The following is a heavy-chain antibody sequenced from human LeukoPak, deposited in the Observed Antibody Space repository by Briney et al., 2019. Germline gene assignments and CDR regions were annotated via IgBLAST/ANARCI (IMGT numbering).Heavy chain of an antibody. Sequence: SETLSLTCAVSGTSFSSYYWSWIRQPPGKGLEWIGEVNHSGYTNDNPSLKSRVTISVDTSKNQFSLKLSSVTAADTAVYYCARALGGTAGYYFDYWGQGTLVTVSS. D-gene: IGHD2-21*02. CDR1: GTSFSSYY. J-gene: IGHJ4*02. CDR3: ARALGGTAGYYFDY. V-gene: IGHV4-34*01. CDR2: VNHSGYT.